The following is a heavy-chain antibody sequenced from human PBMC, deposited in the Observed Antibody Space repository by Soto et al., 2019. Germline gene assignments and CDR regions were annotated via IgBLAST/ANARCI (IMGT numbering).Heavy chain of an antibody. CDR3: ARAWVVVTAPDY. CDR2: INAGNGNT. J-gene: IGHJ4*02. CDR1: GYTFTSYA. D-gene: IGHD2-21*02. V-gene: IGHV1-3*05. Sequence: QVQLVQSGAEEKKPGASVKVSCKASGYTFTSYAMHWVRQAPEQRLEWMGWINAGNGNTKYSQKFQGRVTITRDTSASTAYMELISLRSEDTAVYYCARAWVVVTAPDYWGQGTLVTVSS.